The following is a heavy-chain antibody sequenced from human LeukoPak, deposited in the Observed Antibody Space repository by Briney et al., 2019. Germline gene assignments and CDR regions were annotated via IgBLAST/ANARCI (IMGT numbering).Heavy chain of an antibody. CDR3: ARDVGVGATTWFDP. Sequence: GASVKVSCKASGYTFTSYGISWVRQAPGQGLEWMGWISAYNGNTNYAQKLQGRVTMTTDTSTSTAYMKLRSLRSDDTAVYYCARDVGVGATTWFDPWGQGTLVTVSS. CDR1: GYTFTSYG. D-gene: IGHD1-26*01. CDR2: ISAYNGNT. V-gene: IGHV1-18*01. J-gene: IGHJ5*02.